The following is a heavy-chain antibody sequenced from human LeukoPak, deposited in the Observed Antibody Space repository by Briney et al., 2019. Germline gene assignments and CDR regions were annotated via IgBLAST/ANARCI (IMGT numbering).Heavy chain of an antibody. CDR3: ARARRGYSYGYIDY. CDR2: IYYSGST. D-gene: IGHD5-18*01. CDR1: GGSISSYY. Sequence: SETLSLTCTVSGGSISSYYWSWIRQPPGKGLEWIGYIYYSGSTNYNPSLKSRVTISVDTSKNQFFLKLSSVTAADTAVYYCARARRGYSYGYIDYWGQGTLVTVSS. V-gene: IGHV4-59*01. J-gene: IGHJ4*02.